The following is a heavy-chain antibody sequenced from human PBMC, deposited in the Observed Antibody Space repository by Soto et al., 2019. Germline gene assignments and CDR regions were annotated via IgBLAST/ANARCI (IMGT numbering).Heavy chain of an antibody. D-gene: IGHD3-22*01. CDR3: ARPIYHSDTGPKFLSYFDF. J-gene: IGHJ3*01. CDR2: IYPSDSDA. CDR1: GYTFTTFW. Sequence: GESLKISCKGSGYTFTTFWIGWVRQMPGEGLEWMGIIYPSDSDARYSPSFEGQVTMSVDKSITTVFLQWSSLRASDTAMYYCARPIYHSDTGPKFLSYFDFWGQGTTVTVSS. V-gene: IGHV5-51*01.